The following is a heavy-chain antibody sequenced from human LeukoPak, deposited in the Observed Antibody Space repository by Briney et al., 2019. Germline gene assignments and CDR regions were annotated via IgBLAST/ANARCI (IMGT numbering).Heavy chain of an antibody. Sequence: SETLSLTCAVYGGSFSVYYWSWIRQPPGKGLEWIGEINHSGSTNYNPSLKSRVTISVDTSKNQFSLKLSSVTAADTAVYYCARGGGGWLPFDYWGQGTLVTVSS. V-gene: IGHV4-34*01. D-gene: IGHD5-24*01. J-gene: IGHJ4*02. CDR2: INHSGST. CDR3: ARGGGGWLPFDY. CDR1: GGSFSVYY.